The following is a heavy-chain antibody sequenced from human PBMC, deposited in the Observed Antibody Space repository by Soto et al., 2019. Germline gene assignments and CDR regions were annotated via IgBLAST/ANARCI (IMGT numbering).Heavy chain of an antibody. D-gene: IGHD3-10*01. CDR2: INAGNGNT. J-gene: IGHJ4*02. V-gene: IGHV1-3*01. CDR1: GYTFTSYA. CDR3: ARDQNLRGVIITPGNY. Sequence: GASVKVSCKASGYTFTSYAMHWVRQAPGQRLEWMGWINAGNGNTKYSQKFQGRVTITRDTSASTAYMELSSLRSEDTAVYYCARDQNLRGVIITPGNYWGQGTLVTVSS.